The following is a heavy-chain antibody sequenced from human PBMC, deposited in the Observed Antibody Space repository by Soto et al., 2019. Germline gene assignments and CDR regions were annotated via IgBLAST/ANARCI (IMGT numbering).Heavy chain of an antibody. CDR1: GFTFTRYS. D-gene: IGHD6-19*01. J-gene: IGHJ4*02. V-gene: IGHV3-21*06. CDR3: ARGYSGQWLVRTFFDY. CDR2: ISSTTNYI. Sequence: GGSLRLSCAASGFTFTRYSMNWVRQAPGKGLEWVSSISSTTNYIYYGDSMKGRFTISRDNAKNSLYLEMNSLRAADTAVYYCARGYSGQWLVRTFFDYWGQGTLVTVSS.